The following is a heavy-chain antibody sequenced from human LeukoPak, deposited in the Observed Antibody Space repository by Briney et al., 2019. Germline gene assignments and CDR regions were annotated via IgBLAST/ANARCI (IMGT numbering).Heavy chain of an antibody. CDR3: ARGYGSSRGWY. J-gene: IGHJ4*02. CDR2: INSDGSST. CDR1: GFTFSSYW. Sequence: GGSLRLSCAASGFTFSSYWMHWVRQAPGKGLVWVSRINSDGSSTSYADSVKGRFTISRDNAKSTLYLQMNSLRAEDTAVYYCARGYGSSRGWYWGQGTLVTVSS. V-gene: IGHV3-74*01. D-gene: IGHD6-6*01.